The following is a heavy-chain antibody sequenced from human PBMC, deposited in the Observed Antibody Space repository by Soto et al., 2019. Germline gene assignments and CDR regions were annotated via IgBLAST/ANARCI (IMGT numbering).Heavy chain of an antibody. D-gene: IGHD3-3*01. J-gene: IGHJ5*02. Sequence: ASVKVSCKASGYTFTSYAMHWVRQAPGQRLEWMGWINAGNGNTKYSQKFQGRVTITRDTSASTAYMELSSLRSEDTAVYYCARGPEQFTLITIQYNWFDPWGQGTLVTVSS. CDR3: ARGPEQFTLITIQYNWFDP. CDR2: INAGNGNT. CDR1: GYTFTSYA. V-gene: IGHV1-3*01.